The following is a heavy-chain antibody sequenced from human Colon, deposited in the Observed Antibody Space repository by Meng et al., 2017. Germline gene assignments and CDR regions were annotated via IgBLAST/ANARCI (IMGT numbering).Heavy chain of an antibody. D-gene: IGHD6-6*01. V-gene: IGHV1-46*01. CDR1: GYTFTNHH. Sequence: QVQLVQPGAEVKKPGASVKVSCMASGYTFTNHHMHWVRQAPGQGPEWMGIITPSNGDTGYAQKFQGRVSMTRDTSTSTVYMELSGLTSEDTAMYYCAREGAASARFFDKWGQGTLVTVSS. CDR3: AREGAASARFFDK. CDR2: ITPSNGDT. J-gene: IGHJ4*02.